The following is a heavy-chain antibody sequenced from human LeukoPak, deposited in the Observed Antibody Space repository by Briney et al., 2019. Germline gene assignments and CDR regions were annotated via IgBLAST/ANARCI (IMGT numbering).Heavy chain of an antibody. V-gene: IGHV4-39*01. J-gene: IGHJ5*02. CDR1: GGSISSSSYY. CDR3: ARHRWGSGSYYDSPFVS. CDR2: IYYSGST. D-gene: IGHD3-10*01. Sequence: SETLSLTCTVSGGSISSSSYYWGWIRQPPGKGLEWIGSIYYSGSTYYNPSLKSRLTISVDTSKNQFSLKLSSVTAADTAVYYCARHRWGSGSYYDSPFVSWGQGTLVTVSS.